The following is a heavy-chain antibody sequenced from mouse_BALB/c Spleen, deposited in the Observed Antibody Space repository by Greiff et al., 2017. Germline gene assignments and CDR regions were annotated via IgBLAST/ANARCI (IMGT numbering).Heavy chain of an antibody. CDR3: TRNYGNHWYFDV. Sequence: VQLQQSGTVLARPGASVKMSCKASGYSFTSYWMHWVKQRPGQGLEWIGAIYPGNSDTSYNQKFKGKAKLTAVTSASTAYMELSSLTNEDSAVYYCTRNYGNHWYFDVWGAGTTVTVSS. CDR2: IYPGNSDT. V-gene: IGHV1-5*01. D-gene: IGHD2-1*01. CDR1: GYSFTSYW. J-gene: IGHJ1*01.